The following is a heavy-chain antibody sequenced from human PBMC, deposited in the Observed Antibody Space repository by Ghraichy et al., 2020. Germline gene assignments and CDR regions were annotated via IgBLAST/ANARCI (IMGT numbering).Heavy chain of an antibody. CDR2: INPNSGGT. D-gene: IGHD6-13*01. Sequence: ASVKVSCKASGYTFTGYYMHWVRQAPGQGLEWMGRINPNSGGTNYAQKFQGRVTMTRDTSISTAYMELSRLRSDDTVVYYCARDRTKFSSSWPRSDLYYYYYGMDVWGQGTTVTVSS. CDR3: ARDRTKFSSSWPRSDLYYYYYGMDV. CDR1: GYTFTGYY. V-gene: IGHV1-2*05. J-gene: IGHJ6*02.